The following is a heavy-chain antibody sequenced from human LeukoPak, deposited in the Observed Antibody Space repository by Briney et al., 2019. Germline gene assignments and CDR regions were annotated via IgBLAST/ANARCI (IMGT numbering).Heavy chain of an antibody. CDR1: GGSFSGYY. J-gene: IGHJ4*02. V-gene: IGHV4-34*01. CDR3: ARVGKRVLRYFDWLSASDY. CDR2: INHSGST. Sequence: SETLSLTCAVYGGSFSGYYWSWIRQPPGKGLEWIGEINHSGSTNYNPSLKSRVTISVDTSRNQFSLKLSSVTAADTAVYYCARVGKRVLRYFDWLSASDYWGQGTLVTVSS. D-gene: IGHD3-9*01.